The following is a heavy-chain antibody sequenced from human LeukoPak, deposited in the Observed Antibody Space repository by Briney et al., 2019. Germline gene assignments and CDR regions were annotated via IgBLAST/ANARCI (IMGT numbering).Heavy chain of an antibody. D-gene: IGHD2-8*01. CDR1: GGSISSSSYY. V-gene: IGHV4-39*07. CDR3: ARVDCTNGVCYGGNYWFDP. J-gene: IGHJ5*02. Sequence: SETLSLTCTVSGGSISSSSYYWGWIRQPPGKGLEWIGSVFYSGSTYYNPSLKSRVTISVDRSKNQFSLKLSSVTAADTAVYYCARVDCTNGVCYGGNYWFDPWGQGTLVTVSS. CDR2: VFYSGST.